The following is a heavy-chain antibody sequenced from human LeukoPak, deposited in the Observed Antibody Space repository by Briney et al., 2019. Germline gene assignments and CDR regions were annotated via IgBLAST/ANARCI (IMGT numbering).Heavy chain of an antibody. J-gene: IGHJ4*02. CDR2: IRYDGTSK. CDR1: GFTFSSSG. Sequence: GGSLRLSCAASGFTFSSSGMHWVRQAPGKGLEWVAFIRYDGTSKYYADSVKGRFTISRDNSENTVYLQMNSLRAEDTAVYYCAKETRGGYSDYWGQGTLVTVSS. V-gene: IGHV3-30*02. D-gene: IGHD3-16*01. CDR3: AKETRGGYSDY.